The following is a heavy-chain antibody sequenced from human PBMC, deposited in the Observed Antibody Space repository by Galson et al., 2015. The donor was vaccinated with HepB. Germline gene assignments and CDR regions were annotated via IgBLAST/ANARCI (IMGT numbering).Heavy chain of an antibody. J-gene: IGHJ4*02. D-gene: IGHD1-26*01. CDR3: ARDIGVGGTLGVPDC. V-gene: IGHV3-30-3*01. CDR1: GFIFTNHA. CDR2: ISYDGTYR. Sequence: SLRPSCAASGFIFTNHAMHWIRQAPGKPLEFVAAISYDGTYRPDADSAKGRFTISRDNSKNMLYLQMNSLRVEDTAMYYCARDIGVGGTLGVPDCWGQGALVTVSS.